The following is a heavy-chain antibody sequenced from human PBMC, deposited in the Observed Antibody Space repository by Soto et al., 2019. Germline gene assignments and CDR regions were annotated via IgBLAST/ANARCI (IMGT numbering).Heavy chain of an antibody. CDR2: ISGSGVGT. V-gene: IGHV3-23*01. J-gene: IGHJ4*02. CDR3: PTRDSSGHHYCWVK. D-gene: IGHD3-22*01. Sequence: GGSLRLSCSASGLTFDSYAMTWVRQAPGKGLEWVSTISGSGVGTYYTDSVKGRFTISRDNSKSTLFLQMNSLRADDTAVYYCPTRDSSGHHYCWVKWGQGTMVTV. CDR1: GLTFDSYA.